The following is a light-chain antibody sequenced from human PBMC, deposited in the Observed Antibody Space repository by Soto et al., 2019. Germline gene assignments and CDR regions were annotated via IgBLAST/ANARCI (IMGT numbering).Light chain of an antibody. V-gene: IGLV2-23*01. Sequence: QSVLTQPASVSGSPGQSITISCTGTSSDVGSYNLVSWYQQHPGKAPKLMIYEGSKRPSGISNRFSGSKSGNTASLTISGLQAEDEADYYCCSYAYSGRVFGGGPKLTVL. CDR2: EGS. CDR1: SSDVGSYNL. CDR3: CSYAYSGRV. J-gene: IGLJ3*02.